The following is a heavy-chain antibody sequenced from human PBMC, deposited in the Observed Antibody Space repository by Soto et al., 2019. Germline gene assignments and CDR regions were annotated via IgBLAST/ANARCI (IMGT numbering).Heavy chain of an antibody. CDR1: GGSISSGGYY. J-gene: IGHJ4*02. CDR3: ARDQGIAVAVFDY. D-gene: IGHD6-19*01. Sequence: SETLSLTCTVSGGSISSGGYYWGWIRQPPGKGLEWIGCIYYSGSTYYNPSLKSRVTISVDTSKNQISLKLSSVTAADTAVYYCARDQGIAVAVFDYWGQGTLVTVSS. V-gene: IGHV4-39*07. CDR2: IYYSGST.